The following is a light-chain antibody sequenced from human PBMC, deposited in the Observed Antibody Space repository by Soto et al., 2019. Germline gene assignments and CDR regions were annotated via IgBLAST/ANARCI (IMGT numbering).Light chain of an antibody. CDR3: CSYAGSYNV. CDR1: SSDVGAYNY. V-gene: IGLV2-14*01. Sequence: QSVLAQPASVSGSPGQSVTISCTGTSSDVGAYNYVSWYQLHPGKAPKLLISEVSNRPSGVSSRFSGSKSGNTASLTISGLQAEDEADYYCCSYAGSYNVFGTGTKV. J-gene: IGLJ1*01. CDR2: EVS.